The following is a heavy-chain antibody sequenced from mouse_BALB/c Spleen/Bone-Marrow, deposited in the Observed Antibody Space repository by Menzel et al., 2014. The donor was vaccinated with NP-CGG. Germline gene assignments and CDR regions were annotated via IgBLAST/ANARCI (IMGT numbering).Heavy chain of an antibody. Sequence: VKLVESGAELVRPGTSVKVSCKASGYTFTSYTMHWVKQRPGQGLEWIGYINPSSGYTNYIQKFKDKATLTADKSSSTAYMQLSSLISEDSAVYYCARWANWDGFAYWGQGTLVTVSA. CDR3: ARWANWDGFAY. J-gene: IGHJ3*01. D-gene: IGHD4-1*02. CDR2: INPSSGYT. CDR1: GYTFTSYT. V-gene: IGHV1S26*01.